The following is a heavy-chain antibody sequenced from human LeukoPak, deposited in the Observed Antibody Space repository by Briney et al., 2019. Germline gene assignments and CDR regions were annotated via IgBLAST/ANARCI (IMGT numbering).Heavy chain of an antibody. CDR2: ISSSGSSI. CDR3: ARARDGYNSGAFDI. J-gene: IGHJ3*02. D-gene: IGHD5-24*01. V-gene: IGHV3-11*04. CDR1: GFSFSDYY. Sequence: GGSLRLSCAAPGFSFSDYYMTWIRQAPGKGLEWISYISSSGSSIYYADSVKGRFTISRDNAKNSLYLQMNSLRAEDTAVYYCARARDGYNSGAFDIWGQGTMVTVSS.